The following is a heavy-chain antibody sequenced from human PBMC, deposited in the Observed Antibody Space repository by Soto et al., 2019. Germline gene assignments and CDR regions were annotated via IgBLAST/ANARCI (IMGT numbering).Heavy chain of an antibody. D-gene: IGHD3-16*02. V-gene: IGHV1-8*01. Sequence: ASVKVSCKASGYTFTSYDINWVRQATGQGLEWMGWMNPNSGNTGYAQKFQGRVTMTRNTSISTAYMELSSLRSEDTAVYHCARGGYYDYVWGSYRYLDWFDPWGQGTLVTVSS. CDR1: GYTFTSYD. CDR2: MNPNSGNT. CDR3: ARGGYYDYVWGSYRYLDWFDP. J-gene: IGHJ5*02.